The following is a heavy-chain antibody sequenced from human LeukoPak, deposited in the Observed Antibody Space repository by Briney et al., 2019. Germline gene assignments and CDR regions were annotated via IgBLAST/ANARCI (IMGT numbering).Heavy chain of an antibody. V-gene: IGHV3-72*01. Sequence: GGSPRLSCAASGFTFSDHYMDWVRQAPGQGLEWVGHTGNKANSYTTEYAASVKGRFTISRDDSKNSLYLQMNSLKTEDTAAYYCARGGYSSSPFYGMDVWGQGTTVTVSS. CDR3: ARGGYSSSPFYGMDV. CDR1: GFTFSDHY. D-gene: IGHD6-6*01. CDR2: TGNKANSYTT. J-gene: IGHJ6*02.